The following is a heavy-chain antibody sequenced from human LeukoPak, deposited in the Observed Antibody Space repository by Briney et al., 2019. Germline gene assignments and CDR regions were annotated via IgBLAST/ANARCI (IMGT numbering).Heavy chain of an antibody. V-gene: IGHV3-74*01. Sequence: GGSLRLSCAASGFTFSTYWMLWFRQAPGKGLDWVSLINGEGDNRQYADSVKGRFTISRDNAKNTLYVQMNGLRVEDTAIYYCAGGSGWLVDFWGQRTMVTVSS. CDR1: GFTFSTYW. CDR2: INGEGDNR. CDR3: AGGSGWLVDF. D-gene: IGHD6-19*01. J-gene: IGHJ3*01.